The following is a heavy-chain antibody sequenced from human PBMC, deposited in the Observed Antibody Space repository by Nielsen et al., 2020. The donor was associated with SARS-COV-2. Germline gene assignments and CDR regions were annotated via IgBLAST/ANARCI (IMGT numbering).Heavy chain of an antibody. V-gene: IGHV3-30*18. J-gene: IGHJ4*02. CDR3: AKGLLENWNSDYFDY. D-gene: IGHD1-7*01. Sequence: GESLKISCAASGFTFSSYGMHWVRQAPGKGLEWVAVISYDGSNKYYADSVKGRFTISRDNSKNTLYLQMNSLRAEDTAVYYCAKGLLENWNSDYFDYWGQGTLVTVSS. CDR1: GFTFSSYG. CDR2: ISYDGSNK.